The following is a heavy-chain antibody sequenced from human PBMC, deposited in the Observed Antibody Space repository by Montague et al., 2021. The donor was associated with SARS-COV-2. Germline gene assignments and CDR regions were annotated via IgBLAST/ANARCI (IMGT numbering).Heavy chain of an antibody. CDR1: GGSMSDHY. CDR3: ARAVSVRRAVNWFDP. Sequence: SETLSLTCTVSGGSMSDHYWACFRQPPGKGLEWLAYINYSGGINSNASLKSRVSMSVDTSKNQFSLKLTSVTAADTAVYYCARAVSVRRAVNWFDPWGQGTPVTVSS. CDR2: INYSGGI. J-gene: IGHJ5*02. V-gene: IGHV4-59*11. D-gene: IGHD3-10*01.